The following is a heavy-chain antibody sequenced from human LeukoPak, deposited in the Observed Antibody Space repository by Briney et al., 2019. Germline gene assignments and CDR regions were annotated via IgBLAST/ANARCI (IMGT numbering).Heavy chain of an antibody. CDR1: GFTFSSYN. CDR2: ISSGSTYI. D-gene: IGHD1-26*01. Sequence: GGSLRLSCAASGFTFSSYNMNWVRQAPGKGLEWVSSISSGSTYIYYADSVKGRFTISRDNARNSLYLQMNSLRAEDTAVYYCARSGSFPFDYWGQGTLVTVSS. CDR3: ARSGSFPFDY. J-gene: IGHJ4*02. V-gene: IGHV3-21*01.